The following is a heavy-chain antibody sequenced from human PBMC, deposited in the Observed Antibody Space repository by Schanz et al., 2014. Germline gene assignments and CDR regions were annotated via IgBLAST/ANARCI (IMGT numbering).Heavy chain of an antibody. CDR1: EFTFNTYC. CDR2: LSGGSSYI. Sequence: EVQLVESGGGLVQPGGSLRLSCAASEFTFNTYCMSWVRQAPGKGLEWVSSLSGGSSYIFYADSVKGRFTISRDNARYSLYLEMNSLRAEDTAVYYCAATTILADWGQGTLVAVSS. D-gene: IGHD3-3*01. CDR3: AATTILAD. J-gene: IGHJ4*02. V-gene: IGHV3-21*01.